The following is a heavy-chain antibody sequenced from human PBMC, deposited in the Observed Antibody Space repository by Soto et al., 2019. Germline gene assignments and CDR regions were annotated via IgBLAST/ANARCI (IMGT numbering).Heavy chain of an antibody. CDR1: GYTFTGYY. D-gene: IGHD3-3*01. CDR2: TNPNSGGT. J-gene: IGHJ4*02. CDR3: ARDGPLGFWSGHRGYFDY. V-gene: IGHV1-2*04. Sequence: ASVKVSCKASGYTFTGYYMHWVRQAPGQGLEWMGWTNPNSGGTNYAQKFQGWVTMTRDTSISTAYMELSRLRSDDTAVYYCARDGPLGFWSGHRGYFDYWGQGTLVTVSS.